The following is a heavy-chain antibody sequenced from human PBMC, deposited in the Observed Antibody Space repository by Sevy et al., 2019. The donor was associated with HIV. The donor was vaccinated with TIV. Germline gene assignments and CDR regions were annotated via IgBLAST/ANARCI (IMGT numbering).Heavy chain of an antibody. CDR2: ISNSGTSM. CDR3: ARDLPPSATTVAHFDC. D-gene: IGHD4-17*01. Sequence: GGSLRLSCVASGFTFSSYEMNWVRQAPGKGLEWVSYISNSGTSMYYSDSVKGRFTISRDNARNSLSLQMNSLRAEDTAVYYCARDLPPSATTVAHFDCWGQGTLVTVSS. V-gene: IGHV3-48*03. CDR1: GFTFSSYE. J-gene: IGHJ4*02.